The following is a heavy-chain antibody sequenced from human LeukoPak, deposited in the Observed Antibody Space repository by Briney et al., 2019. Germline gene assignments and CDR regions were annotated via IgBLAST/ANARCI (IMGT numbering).Heavy chain of an antibody. Sequence: GASVKVSCKASGYTFTNYAISWVRQAPGQGLEWMGWISGYNGNTNYAQKLQGRVTMTTDTSTRTAYMALRSLRSDDTAVYYCARGLEWLTRRHTWFDPWGQGTLVTVSS. CDR3: ARGLEWLTRRHTWFDP. V-gene: IGHV1-18*01. J-gene: IGHJ5*02. CDR2: ISGYNGNT. D-gene: IGHD3-3*01. CDR1: GYTFTNYA.